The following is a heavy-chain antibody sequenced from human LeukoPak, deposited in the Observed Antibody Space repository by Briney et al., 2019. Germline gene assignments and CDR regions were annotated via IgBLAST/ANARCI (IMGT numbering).Heavy chain of an antibody. J-gene: IGHJ3*01. Sequence: GGSQRLFCAASGFTFSTYSMNWVRQAPGKGLEWVSSISSSSGYIYYADSVKGRFTISRDNAKNSLFLQMNSLRAEDTAVYYCARVRFMRGMVRDAFDFWGQGKAVCASS. CDR1: GFTFSTYS. CDR2: ISSSSGYI. D-gene: IGHD5-18*01. V-gene: IGHV3-21*01. CDR3: ARVRFMRGMVRDAFDF.